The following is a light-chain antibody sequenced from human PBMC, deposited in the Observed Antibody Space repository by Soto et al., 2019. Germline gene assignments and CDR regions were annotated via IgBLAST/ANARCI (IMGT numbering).Light chain of an antibody. CDR1: QSISSW. V-gene: IGKV1-5*01. CDR3: QQYNSYLFT. Sequence: DIQMTQSPSTLSASVGDRVTITCRASQSISSWLAWYQQKPGKAPKLLIYDASSLESGVPSRFSGSGSGTEFTLPISSLQPDDFATYYCQQYNSYLFTFGPGTKVDI. CDR2: DAS. J-gene: IGKJ3*01.